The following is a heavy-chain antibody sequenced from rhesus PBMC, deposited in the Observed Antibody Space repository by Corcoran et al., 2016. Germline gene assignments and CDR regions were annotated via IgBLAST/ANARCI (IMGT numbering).Heavy chain of an antibody. J-gene: IGHJ5-1*01. CDR1: GDSLSNHW. V-gene: IGHV4-80*01. CDR2: INGNDGRT. CDR3: ARYYRSDRSSYHYRFDV. Sequence: QVQLQESGPGLVKPSETLSLTCVVSGDSLSNHWWSWIRHSPEKGLEWIGGINGNDGRTTLDVFLKRLVTLSGDAAKTLFSLTLDSVTAADTAMYFCARYYRSDRSSYHYRFDVWGPGVLVTVSS. D-gene: IGHD2-27*01.